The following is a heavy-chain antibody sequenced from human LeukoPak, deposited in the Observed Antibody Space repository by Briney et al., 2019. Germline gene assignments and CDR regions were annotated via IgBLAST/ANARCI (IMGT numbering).Heavy chain of an antibody. J-gene: IGHJ5*02. CDR3: ARDGNPGGHSWFDP. V-gene: IGHV4-59*01. Sequence: PSETLSLTCTVSGGSIKSYYWSWIRQPPGKGLEWIGYVHYSGNTNYSPSLRGRVTMSIDTSKNQFSLRLSSVTAADTAVYYCARDGNPGGHSWFDPWGQGTLVTVFS. D-gene: IGHD4-23*01. CDR1: GGSIKSYY. CDR2: VHYSGNT.